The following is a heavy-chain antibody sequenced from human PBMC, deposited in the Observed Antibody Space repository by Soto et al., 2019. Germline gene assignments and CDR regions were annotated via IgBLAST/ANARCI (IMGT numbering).Heavy chain of an antibody. V-gene: IGHV1-69*12. CDR2: IIPIFGTA. CDR1: GGTFSSYA. D-gene: IGHD5-18*01. J-gene: IGHJ6*02. Sequence: QVQLVQSGAEVKKPGSSVKVSCKASGGTFSSYAISWVRQAPGQGLEWMGGIIPIFGTANYAQKFQGRVTITADESTSTAYMELSSLRSEDTAVYYCASNGRYSRTPYYYYGMDVWGQGTTVTVSS. CDR3: ASNGRYSRTPYYYYGMDV.